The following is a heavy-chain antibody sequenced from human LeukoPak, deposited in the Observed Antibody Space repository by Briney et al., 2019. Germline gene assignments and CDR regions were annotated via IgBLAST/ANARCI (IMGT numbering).Heavy chain of an antibody. CDR1: GGSISSYY. J-gene: IGHJ4*02. CDR2: IYYSGST. V-gene: IGHV4-59*08. D-gene: IGHD6-19*01. CDR3: ARHHGIAVAGTWGTFDY. Sequence: PSETLSLTCTVSGGSISSYYWSWIRQPPGKGLEWIGYIYYSGSTNYNPSLKSRVTISVDTSKNQFSLKLSSVTAADTAVYYCARHHGIAVAGTWGTFDYWGQGTLVTVSS.